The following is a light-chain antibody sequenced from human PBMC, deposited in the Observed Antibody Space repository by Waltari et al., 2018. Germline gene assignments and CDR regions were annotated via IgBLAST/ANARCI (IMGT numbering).Light chain of an antibody. J-gene: IGLJ2*01. V-gene: IGLV2-23*02. CDR3: CSYAAYSTLVV. Sequence: QSALTQPASVSGSPGQSITISCTGTANDVGSYNLVSWYQQHPGKAPKLMIYGVNKRPSWVSNRFSGSKSANTASLTISGLQAEDEGDYYCCSYAAYSTLVVFGGGTRLTVL. CDR1: ANDVGSYNL. CDR2: GVN.